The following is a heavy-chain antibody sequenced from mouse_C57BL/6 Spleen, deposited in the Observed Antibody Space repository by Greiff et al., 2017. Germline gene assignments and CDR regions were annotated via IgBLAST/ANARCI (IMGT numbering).Heavy chain of an antibody. J-gene: IGHJ3*01. CDR1: GFTFSSYA. CDR2: ISDGGSYT. CDR3: ARDYYDYGRVWFAY. V-gene: IGHV5-4*01. D-gene: IGHD2-4*01. Sequence: EVQRVESGGGLVKPGGSLKLSCAASGFTFSSYAMSWVRQTPEKRLEWVATISDGGSYTYYPDNVKGRFTISRDNAKNNLYLQMSHLKSEDTAMYYCARDYYDYGRVWFAYWGQGTLVTVSA.